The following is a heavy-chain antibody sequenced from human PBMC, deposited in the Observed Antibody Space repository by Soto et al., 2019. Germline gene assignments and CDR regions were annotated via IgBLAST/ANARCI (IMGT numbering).Heavy chain of an antibody. V-gene: IGHV3-23*01. CDR2: ISSSGGST. J-gene: IGHJ4*02. CDR3: AKGGTAIPRLDY. Sequence: EVHLLESGGGLVQPGGSLRLSCAASGFTFSGYAMTWVRQAPGKGLEWVSDISSSGGSTYYADSVRGRFTVSRDNSKNTLYLQMNSLRAEDTALYYCAKGGTAIPRLDYWGQGTLVTVSS. CDR1: GFTFSGYA. D-gene: IGHD5-18*01.